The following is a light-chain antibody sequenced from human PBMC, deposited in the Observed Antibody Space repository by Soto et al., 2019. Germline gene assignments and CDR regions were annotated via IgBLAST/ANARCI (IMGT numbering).Light chain of an antibody. CDR3: LQDYSSPRT. Sequence: AIQMTQSPSSLSASVGDRVTITCRASQGISNYLGWYQQRPGKAPKLLIYGTSNFQTGVPSRFSGSGSGTDFTLTISSLQPDDFATYYCLQDYSSPRTFGPGTQVDIK. CDR1: QGISNY. V-gene: IGKV1-6*01. J-gene: IGKJ3*01. CDR2: GTS.